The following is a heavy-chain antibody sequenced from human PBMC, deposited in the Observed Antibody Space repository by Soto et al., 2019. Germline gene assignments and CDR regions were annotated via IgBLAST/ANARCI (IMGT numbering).Heavy chain of an antibody. J-gene: IGHJ6*02. CDR2: IYPGDSDT. CDR3: ARDPLDGAAYAMDV. CDR1: GYSFTTYW. V-gene: IGHV5-51*01. D-gene: IGHD4-17*01. Sequence: GESLKISCKGSGYSFTTYWIGWARQMPGKGLEWMGIIYPGDSDTRYSPSFQGQGTISADKSITTAYLPWSSLKASDSAMYYCARDPLDGAAYAMDVWGQGTTVTVSS.